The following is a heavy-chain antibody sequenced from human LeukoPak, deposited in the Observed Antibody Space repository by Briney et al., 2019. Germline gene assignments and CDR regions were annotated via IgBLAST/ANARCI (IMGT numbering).Heavy chain of an antibody. CDR3: ARISITMVRGVKDAFDI. CDR1: GYTFTSYA. D-gene: IGHD3-10*01. J-gene: IGHJ3*02. Sequence: GASVKVSCKASGYTFTSYAVHWVRQAPGQRLEWMGWINAGNGNTKYSQKFQGRVTITRDTSASTAYMELSSLRSEDTAVYYCARISITMVRGVKDAFDIWGQGTMVTVSS. CDR2: INAGNGNT. V-gene: IGHV1-3*01.